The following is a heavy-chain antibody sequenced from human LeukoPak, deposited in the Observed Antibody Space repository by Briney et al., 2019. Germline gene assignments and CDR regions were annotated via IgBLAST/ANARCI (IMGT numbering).Heavy chain of an antibody. CDR1: GXXXXXYS. CDR2: ISSXXXTI. D-gene: IGHD3-10*01. Sequence: RGGSLRLSCVDSGXXXXXYSMXXXXXXPGXGLEWVSYISSXXXTIYYADSXKGRFTISRDNAKNSLYLQMNSLRDEDTAVYYCARDGGYYYGSGRQYYFDYWGQGTLVTVSS. V-gene: IGHV3-48*02. CDR3: ARDGGYYYGSGRQYYFDY. J-gene: IGHJ4*02.